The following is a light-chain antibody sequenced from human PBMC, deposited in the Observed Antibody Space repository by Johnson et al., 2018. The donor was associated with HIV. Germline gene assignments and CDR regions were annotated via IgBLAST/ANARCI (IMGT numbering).Light chain of an antibody. CDR1: ISNIESYF. J-gene: IGLJ1*01. Sequence: QPVLTQPPSVSAAPGQRVNISCSGNISNIESYFVSWYQQLPGAAPTLLIYEDNKRPSVIPDRFSGSKSGTSATLGITGLQTGDEADYYCGTWDSSLSAVVFGTGTKVTVL. CDR3: GTWDSSLSAVV. CDR2: EDN. V-gene: IGLV1-51*02.